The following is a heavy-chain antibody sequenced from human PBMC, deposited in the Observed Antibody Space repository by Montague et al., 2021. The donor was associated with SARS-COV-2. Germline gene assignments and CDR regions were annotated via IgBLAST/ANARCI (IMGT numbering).Heavy chain of an antibody. CDR3: ARGRQHFNMIVVVMTGGEYFFDD. CDR2: INHRGSS. CDR1: GGSLSDYY. J-gene: IGHJ4*02. D-gene: IGHD3-22*01. V-gene: IGHV4-34*01. Sequence: SETLSLTCGINGGSLSDYYWSWIRQPPGKGLEWIGEINHRGSSNYSPSLKSRVTISVGTTKNQFSLRLSSVTAADTAVYYCARGRQHFNMIVVVMTGGEYFFDDWGQGTLVTVSS.